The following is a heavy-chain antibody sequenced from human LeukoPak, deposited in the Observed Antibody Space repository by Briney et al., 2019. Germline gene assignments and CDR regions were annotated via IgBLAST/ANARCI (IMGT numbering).Heavy chain of an antibody. CDR3: ARHERTSALFRIPFDI. D-gene: IGHD1-7*01. J-gene: IGHJ3*02. Sequence: PSETLSLTCTVSGGSLSSYYWSWIRQPPGKGLEWIGYIYYSGSTNYNPSLKSRVTISVDTSKNQFSLKLSSVTAADTAVYYCARHERTSALFRIPFDIWGQGTMVTVSS. V-gene: IGHV4-59*08. CDR2: IYYSGST. CDR1: GGSLSSYY.